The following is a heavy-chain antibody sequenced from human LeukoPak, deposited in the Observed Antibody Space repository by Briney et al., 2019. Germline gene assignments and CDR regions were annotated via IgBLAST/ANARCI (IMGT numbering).Heavy chain of an antibody. CDR3: ARHGTGHFDSSGYYYQFDY. D-gene: IGHD3-22*01. V-gene: IGHV4-39*01. Sequence: SETLSLTCTVSGXSLSSSSYHWGWIRQSPGKGLEWIGSIYYSGSTYYNPSLKSRITISVDSSKNQFSLKLSSVTAADTAVYYCARHGTGHFDSSGYYYQFDYWGQGTLVTVSS. J-gene: IGHJ4*02. CDR2: IYYSGST. CDR1: GXSLSSSSYH.